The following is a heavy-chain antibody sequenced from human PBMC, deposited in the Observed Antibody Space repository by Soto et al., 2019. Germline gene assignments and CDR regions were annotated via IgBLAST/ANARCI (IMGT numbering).Heavy chain of an antibody. CDR3: ARGSSTMVRGLIKYYYYYMDV. CDR2: INSDGSTT. V-gene: IGHV3-74*01. J-gene: IGHJ6*03. CDR1: GFTFSSYW. Sequence: GGSLRLSCAASGFTFSSYWMHWVRQAPGKGLVWVSRINSDGSTTSYADSVKGRFTISRDNAKKTLYLQMSSLRAEDTAVYYCARGSSTMVRGLIKYYYYYMDVWGKGTTVTVSS. D-gene: IGHD3-10*01.